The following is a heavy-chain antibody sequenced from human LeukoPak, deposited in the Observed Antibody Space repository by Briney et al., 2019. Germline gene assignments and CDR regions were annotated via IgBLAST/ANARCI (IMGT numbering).Heavy chain of an antibody. J-gene: IGHJ4*02. CDR2: LYSGGTT. CDR3: ARDLVVAGTYGFGN. Sequence: GGSLRLSCAASGFTFSDYRMNWVRQAPGEGLEWVSSLYSGGTTHYADSVKDRFTISRDNSKNTLHLQMTSLRAEDTAVYYCARDLVVAGTYGFGNWGQGTLVTVSS. D-gene: IGHD6-19*01. CDR1: GFTFSDYR. V-gene: IGHV3-66*01.